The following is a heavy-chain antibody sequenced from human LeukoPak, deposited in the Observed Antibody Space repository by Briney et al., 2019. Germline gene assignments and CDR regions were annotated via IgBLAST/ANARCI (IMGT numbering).Heavy chain of an antibody. CDR2: IYYSGST. CDR3: ATSTAYYYDSSGYSLDY. J-gene: IGHJ4*02. V-gene: IGHV4-59*01. CDR1: GGSISSYY. D-gene: IGHD3-22*01. Sequence: PSETLSHTCTVSGGSISSYYWSWIRQPPGKGLEWIGYIYYSGSTNYNPSLKSRVTISVDTSKNQFSLKLSSVTAADTAVYYCATSTAYYYDSSGYSLDYWGQGTLVTVSS.